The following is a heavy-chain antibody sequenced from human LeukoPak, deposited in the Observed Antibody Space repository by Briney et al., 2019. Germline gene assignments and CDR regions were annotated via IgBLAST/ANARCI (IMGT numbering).Heavy chain of an antibody. V-gene: IGHV3-21*01. D-gene: IGHD5-12*01. CDR2: ISSSSSYI. CDR1: GFTFSSYS. J-gene: IGHJ4*02. CDR3: ARDLTVATIH. Sequence: GGSLGLSCAASGFTFSSYSMNWVRQAPGKGLEWVSSISSSSSYIYYADSVKGRFTISRDNAKNSLYLQMNSLRAGDTAVYYCARDLTVATIHWGQGTLVTVSS.